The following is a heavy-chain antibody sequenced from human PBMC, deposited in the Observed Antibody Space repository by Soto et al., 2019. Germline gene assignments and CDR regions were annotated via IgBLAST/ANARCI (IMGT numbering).Heavy chain of an antibody. CDR3: ARGEDAFFYYGLDV. CDR2: IYDTGTSGYTPST. J-gene: IGHJ6*02. Sequence: SETLSLTCTVSRGSITSSYWSWIRRPPGKRLEWIAYIYDTGTSGYTPSTSYNPSLKSRVTMSADTSKSQFSLKLTSVTAADTAVYYCARGEDAFFYYGLDVWGQGITVTVSS. V-gene: IGHV4-59*01. CDR1: RGSITSSY.